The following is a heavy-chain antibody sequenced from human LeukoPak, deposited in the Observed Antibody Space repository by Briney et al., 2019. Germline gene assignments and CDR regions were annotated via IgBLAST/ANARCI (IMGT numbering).Heavy chain of an antibody. CDR3: AREQRGRYDFWSGYYYFDY. CDR1: GGSFSGYY. Sequence: SETLSLTCAVYGGSFSGYYWSWIRQPPGKGLEWIGEINHSGSANYNPSLKSRVTISVDTSKNQFSLKLSSVTAADTAVYYCAREQRGRYDFWSGYYYFDYWGQGTLVTVSS. CDR2: INHSGSA. J-gene: IGHJ4*02. V-gene: IGHV4-34*01. D-gene: IGHD3-3*01.